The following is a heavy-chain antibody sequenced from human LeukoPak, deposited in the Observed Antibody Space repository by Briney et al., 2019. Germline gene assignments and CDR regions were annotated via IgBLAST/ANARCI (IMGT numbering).Heavy chain of an antibody. CDR2: FDPEDGET. CDR3: ATDPLYDSSGYYYPRFDY. J-gene: IGHJ4*02. CDR1: GYTLTELS. V-gene: IGHV1-24*01. D-gene: IGHD3-22*01. Sequence: GASVKVSCKVSGYTLTELSMHWVRQAPGKGLEWMGGFDPEDGETIYAQKFQGRVTMTEDTSTDTAYMELSSLRSEDTAVYYCATDPLYDSSGYYYPRFDYWGQGTLVTVSS.